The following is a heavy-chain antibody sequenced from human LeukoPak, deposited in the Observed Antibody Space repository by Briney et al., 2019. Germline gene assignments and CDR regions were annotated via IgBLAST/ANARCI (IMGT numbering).Heavy chain of an antibody. CDR1: GFTFSDYY. J-gene: IGHJ2*01. Sequence: GGSLRLSCAASGFTFSDYYMSWIRQAPGKGLEWVSYISSSGSTIYYADSVKGRFTISRDNAKNSLYLQMNSLRAEDTAVYYCARPFTITYWYFDLWGRGTLVTVSS. V-gene: IGHV3-11*01. CDR2: ISSSGSTI. D-gene: IGHD3-3*01. CDR3: ARPFTITYWYFDL.